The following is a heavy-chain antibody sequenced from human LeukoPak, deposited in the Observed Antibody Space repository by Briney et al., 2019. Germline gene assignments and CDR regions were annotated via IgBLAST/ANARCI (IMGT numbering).Heavy chain of an antibody. J-gene: IGHJ4*02. Sequence: SETLSLTCTVSGGSISSGGYYWSWIRQHPGKGLEWIGYIHYSGSTYYNPSLKSRVTMSVDTSKKQFSLKLSSVTAADTAVYYCAREACYDILTGYHCFGFDYWGQGTLVTVSS. CDR3: AREACYDILTGYHCFGFDY. D-gene: IGHD3-9*01. CDR2: IHYSGST. CDR1: GGSISSGGYY. V-gene: IGHV4-31*03.